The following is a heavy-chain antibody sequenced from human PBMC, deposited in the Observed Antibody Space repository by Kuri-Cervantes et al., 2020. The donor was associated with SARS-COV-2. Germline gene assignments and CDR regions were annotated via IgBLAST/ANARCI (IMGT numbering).Heavy chain of an antibody. J-gene: IGHJ4*02. CDR1: GFTFSSYW. D-gene: IGHD2-15*01. CDR3: ARDKVVDY. CDR2: IKQDGSEK. Sequence: ETLSLTCAASGFTFSSYWMSWVRQAPGKGLEWVANIKQDGSEKYYVDSVKGRVTISRDNAKNSLYLQMNSLRAEDTAVYYCARDKVVDYWGQGTLVTVSS. V-gene: IGHV3-7*01.